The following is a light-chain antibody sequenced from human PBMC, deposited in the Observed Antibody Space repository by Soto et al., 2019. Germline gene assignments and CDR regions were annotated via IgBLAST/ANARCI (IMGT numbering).Light chain of an antibody. CDR1: QSVSSSY. CDR2: GAS. CDR3: QQYNNWPWT. V-gene: IGKV3-15*01. Sequence: DIVMTQSPATLSVSPGERATLSCRASQSVSSSYLAWYQQKPGQAPRLLIYGASTRATGIPARFSGSGSGTEFTLTISSLQSEDFAVYYCQQYNNWPWTFGQGTKVDNK. J-gene: IGKJ1*01.